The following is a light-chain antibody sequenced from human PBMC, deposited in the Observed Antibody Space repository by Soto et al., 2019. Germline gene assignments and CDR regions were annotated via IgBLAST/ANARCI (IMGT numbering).Light chain of an antibody. CDR3: QHYYNWPPGGT. V-gene: IGKV3-15*01. J-gene: IGKJ1*01. CDR2: DAS. Sequence: EIVMTQSPATLSVSPGGEATLSCRASQSVRRNLAWYQQKPGQAPSLLIFDASTRATGVPARFSGSGSGTEFTLTISSLQSEDFAVYYCQHYYNWPPGGTFGQGTNVEI. CDR1: QSVRRN.